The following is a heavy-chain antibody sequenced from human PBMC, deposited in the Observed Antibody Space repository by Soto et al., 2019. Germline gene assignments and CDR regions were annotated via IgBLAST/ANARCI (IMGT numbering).Heavy chain of an antibody. V-gene: IGHV1-24*01. CDR3: ANYSGSYRGFDY. J-gene: IGHJ4*02. D-gene: IGHD1-26*01. Sequence: ASVKVSCKVSGYTLTELSMHWVRQAPGKGLEWMGGFDPEDGETIYAQKFQGRVTMTEDTSTDTAYMELSSLRSEDTAVYYCANYSGSYRGFDYWGQGTLVTVSS. CDR1: GYTLTELS. CDR2: FDPEDGET.